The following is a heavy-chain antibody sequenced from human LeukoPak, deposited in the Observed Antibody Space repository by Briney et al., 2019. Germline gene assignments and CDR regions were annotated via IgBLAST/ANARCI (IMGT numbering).Heavy chain of an antibody. D-gene: IGHD5-18*01. J-gene: IGHJ6*03. CDR3: TRQSGDTAMVTRWSYYYYYMDV. V-gene: IGHV3-73*01. CDR2: IRSKANSYAT. CDR1: GFTFSGSA. Sequence: VGSLRLSCAASGFTFSGSAMHWVRQASGKGLEWVGRIRSKANSYATAYAASVKGRFTISRDDSKNTAYLQMNSLKTEDTAVYYCTRQSGDTAMVTRWSYYYYYMDVWGKGTTVTVSS.